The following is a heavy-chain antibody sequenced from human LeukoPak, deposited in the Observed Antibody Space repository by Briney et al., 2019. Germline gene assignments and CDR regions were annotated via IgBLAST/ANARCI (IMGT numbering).Heavy chain of an antibody. D-gene: IGHD3-10*01. CDR3: ARVAYYGSGSYFSF. CDR1: GYTFTSYG. Sequence: GASVKVSCKASGYTFTSYGISWVRQAPGQGLEWMGWINPNSGGTNYAQKFQGRVTMTRDTSISTAYMELSRLRSDDTAVYYCARVAYYGSGSYFSFWGQGILVTVSS. V-gene: IGHV1-2*02. CDR2: INPNSGGT. J-gene: IGHJ4*02.